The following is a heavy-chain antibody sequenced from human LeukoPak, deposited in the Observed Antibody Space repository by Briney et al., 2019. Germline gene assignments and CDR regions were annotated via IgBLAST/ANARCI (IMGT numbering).Heavy chain of an antibody. CDR3: AKRNYYYGLDV. V-gene: IGHV3-30*18. CDR1: ILTFSRYG. CDR2: ISHDGSKK. J-gene: IGHJ6*02. Sequence: GGSLRLSCAASILTFSRYGMHWVRQAPGKGLESVAIISHDGSKKYYAESEKGRFTISRDNSKNTLSLQMDSLRADDTALYYCAKRNYYYGLDVWGQGTTVTVS.